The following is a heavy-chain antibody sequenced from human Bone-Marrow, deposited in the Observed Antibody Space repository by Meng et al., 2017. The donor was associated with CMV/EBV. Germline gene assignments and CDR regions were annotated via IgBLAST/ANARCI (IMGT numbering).Heavy chain of an antibody. CDR3: ARTKFGELGAYYFDY. CDR1: GGTFSSYT. Sequence: ASVKVSCKASGGTFSSYTISWVRQAPGQGLEWMGWISAYNGNTNYAQKLQGRVTMTTDTSTSTAYMELRSLRSDDTAVYYCARTKFGELGAYYFDYWGQGTRVPVSS. CDR2: ISAYNGNT. V-gene: IGHV1-18*01. J-gene: IGHJ4*02. D-gene: IGHD3-10*01.